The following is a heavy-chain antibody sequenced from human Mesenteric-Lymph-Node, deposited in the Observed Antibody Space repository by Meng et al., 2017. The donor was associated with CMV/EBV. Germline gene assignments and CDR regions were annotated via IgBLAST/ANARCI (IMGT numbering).Heavy chain of an antibody. J-gene: IGHJ4*02. CDR1: GFTFSSYA. V-gene: IGHV3-30-3*01. CDR3: ARGNLAAAGGY. Sequence: GSLRLSCAASGFTFSSYAMHWVRQAPGKGLEWVAVISYDGSNKYYADSVKGRFTISRDNSKNTLYLQMNSLRAEDTAVYYCARGNLAAAGGYWGQGTLVTVSS. CDR2: ISYDGSNK. D-gene: IGHD6-13*01.